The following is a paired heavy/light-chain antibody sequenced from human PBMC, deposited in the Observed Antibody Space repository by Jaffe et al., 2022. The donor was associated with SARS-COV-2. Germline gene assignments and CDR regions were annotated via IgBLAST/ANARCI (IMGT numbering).Light chain of an antibody. CDR1: SSDVGGYNY. J-gene: IGLJ2*01. V-gene: IGLV2-14*01. CDR2: EVS. CDR3: SSFTISSALGV. Sequence: QSALTQPASVSGSPGQSITISCTGTSSDVGGYNYVSWYQQHPGKAPKLMIYEVSNRPSGVPDRFSGSKSGNTASLTISGLQAEDEADYYCSSFTISSALGVFGGGTKLTVL.
Heavy chain of an antibody. CDR1: GFTFSDHY. Sequence: EVQLVESGGGLVQPGGSLRLSCAASGFTFSDHYMDWVRQAPGKGLEWVGRIRNNVHSYTTEYAASVKGRFTISRDDSKNSLYLQMNSLKTEDTAVYYCAREPPTWNDSLDYWGQGTLVTVSS. CDR3: AREPPTWNDSLDY. D-gene: IGHD1-1*01. V-gene: IGHV3-72*01. J-gene: IGHJ4*02. CDR2: IRNNVHSYTT.